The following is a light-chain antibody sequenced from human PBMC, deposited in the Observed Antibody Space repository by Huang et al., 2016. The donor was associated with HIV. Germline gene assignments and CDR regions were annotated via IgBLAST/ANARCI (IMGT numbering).Light chain of an antibody. V-gene: IGKV1-39*01. CDR1: QAIMSY. CDR2: AGC. Sequence: DIQMTQSPSSLSASVGDTVTISCRASQAIMSYVSWYQQRPGRAPRLLISAGCRLQGGVASRFSGTGSGTEFTLTITSLQPEDFATYHCQQSYSTPYTFGQGTKLEIK. CDR3: QQSYSTPYT. J-gene: IGKJ2*01.